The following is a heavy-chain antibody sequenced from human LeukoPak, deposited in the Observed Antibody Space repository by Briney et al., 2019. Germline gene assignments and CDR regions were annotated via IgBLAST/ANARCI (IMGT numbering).Heavy chain of an antibody. CDR2: IYYSGST. V-gene: IGHV4-39*07. CDR1: GGSISSSSYY. Sequence: SETLSLTCTVSGGSISSSSYYWGWIRQPPGKGLEWIGSIYYSGSTYYNPSLKSRVTISVHTSKNQFSLKLSSVTAADTAVYYCARVYNPDFYYHMDVWGKGTTVTVSS. CDR3: ARVYNPDFYYHMDV. D-gene: IGHD1-14*01. J-gene: IGHJ6*03.